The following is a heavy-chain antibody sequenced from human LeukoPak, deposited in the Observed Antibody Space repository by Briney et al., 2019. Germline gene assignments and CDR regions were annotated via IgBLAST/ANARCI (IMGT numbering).Heavy chain of an antibody. CDR3: ARLGGYSSSHRRFDY. J-gene: IGHJ4*02. CDR1: GASISSYY. CDR2: INHSGST. V-gene: IGHV4-34*01. Sequence: SETLSLTCTVSGASISSYYWSWIRQPPGKGLEWIGEINHSGSTNYNPSLKSRVTISVDTSKNQFSLKLSSVTAADTAVYYCARLGGYSSSHRRFDYWGQGTLVTVSS. D-gene: IGHD6-13*01.